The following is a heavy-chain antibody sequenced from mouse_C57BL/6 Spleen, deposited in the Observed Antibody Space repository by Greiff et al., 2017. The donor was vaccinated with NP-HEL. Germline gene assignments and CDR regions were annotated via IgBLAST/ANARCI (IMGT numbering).Heavy chain of an antibody. CDR3: ARSELGQDY. Sequence: VQLQQSGPELVKPGASVKISCKASGYTFTDYYMNWVKQSHGKSLEWIGDINPNNGGTSYNQKFKGKATLTVDKSSSTAYMELRSLTSEDSAVYYCARSELGQDYWGQGTTLTVSS. J-gene: IGHJ2*01. CDR2: INPNNGGT. D-gene: IGHD3-3*01. V-gene: IGHV1-26*01. CDR1: GYTFTDYY.